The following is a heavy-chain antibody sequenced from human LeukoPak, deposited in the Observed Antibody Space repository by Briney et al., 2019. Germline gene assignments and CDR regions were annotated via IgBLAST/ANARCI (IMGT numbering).Heavy chain of an antibody. CDR1: GFTFSSFE. J-gene: IGHJ4*02. CDR3: ARDRVSYDFWRGAFDY. Sequence: GGSLRLSCAASGFTFSSFEMNWVRQAPGKGLEWVSYISGSGSTIYYADSVKGRFTISRDNAKNSLYLQMNSLRAGDTAVYYCARDRVSYDFWRGAFDYWGQGTLVTVSS. CDR2: ISGSGSTI. V-gene: IGHV3-48*03. D-gene: IGHD3-3*01.